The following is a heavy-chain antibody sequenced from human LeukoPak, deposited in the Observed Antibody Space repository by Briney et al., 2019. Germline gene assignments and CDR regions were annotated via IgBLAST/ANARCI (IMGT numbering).Heavy chain of an antibody. D-gene: IGHD5-24*01. V-gene: IGHV1-2*04. CDR3: ARAAMNLDGYNWWYFDY. Sequence: ASVKVSCKASGYTVTGYDMHWVRQAPGQGLEGRGWINPNSGGTNYAQKFQGWVTMTRDTSISTAYMELSRLRSDDTAVYYCARAAMNLDGYNWWYFDYWGQGTLVTVSS. CDR2: INPNSGGT. J-gene: IGHJ4*02. CDR1: GYTVTGYD.